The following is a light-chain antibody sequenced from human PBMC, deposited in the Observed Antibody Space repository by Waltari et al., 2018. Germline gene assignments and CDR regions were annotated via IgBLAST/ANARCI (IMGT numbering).Light chain of an antibody. CDR1: SSDVGGYNY. Sequence: QSALTQPRSVSGSPGQSVTISCSGTSSDVGGYNYVSWYQQHPGKAPKLMISDVNKRPSGVPDRFSGSKSGTSASLAISGLRSEDEADYYCAAWDDSLSGRVFGGGTKVTVL. CDR2: DVN. J-gene: IGLJ3*02. CDR3: AAWDDSLSGRV. V-gene: IGLV2-11*01.